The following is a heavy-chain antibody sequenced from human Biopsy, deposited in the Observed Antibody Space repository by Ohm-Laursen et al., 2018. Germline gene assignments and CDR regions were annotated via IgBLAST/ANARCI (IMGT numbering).Heavy chain of an antibody. V-gene: IGHV3-53*01. CDR3: VRGRAY. CDR2: IYLDGNT. CDR1: GFTVSTTY. J-gene: IGHJ4*02. Sequence: SLGLSCAASGFTVSTTYMSWVRQAPGKGLEWVSIIYLDGNTYYTDSVKGRFTISRDNSKNALYLQMNSLRPADTAKYYCVRGRAYWGQGTLVIVSS.